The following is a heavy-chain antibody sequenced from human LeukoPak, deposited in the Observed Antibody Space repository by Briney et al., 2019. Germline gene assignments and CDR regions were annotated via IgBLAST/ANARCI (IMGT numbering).Heavy chain of an antibody. J-gene: IGHJ4*02. CDR2: ISGSGGTT. Sequence: RGSLRLSCEASGFTFSTYVMSWVRQAPGKGLECASSISGSGGTTYYADSVKGRFTISRDNSKNTVYLQMSSLTVEDTAIYYCAKEKLRYYDYWGQGALVTVSS. CDR3: AKEKLRYYDY. CDR1: GFTFSTYV. V-gene: IGHV3-23*01. D-gene: IGHD3-16*01.